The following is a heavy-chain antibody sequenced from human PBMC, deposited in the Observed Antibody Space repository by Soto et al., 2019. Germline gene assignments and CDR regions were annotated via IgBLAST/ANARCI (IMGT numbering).Heavy chain of an antibody. D-gene: IGHD1-1*01. CDR2: FDPEDGEI. CDR1: GHTLTEFS. CDR3: AAGGTRWLHAPFDY. Sequence: QVHLVQSGAEVKKPGASVKVSCKVSGHTLTEFSMHWVRQAPGKGLEWMGGFDPEDGEIMYAQKFQARGTMTEDTSTDSAYMELSSLRSEDTAVYYCAAGGTRWLHAPFDYWGQGTLVTVSS. V-gene: IGHV1-24*01. J-gene: IGHJ4*02.